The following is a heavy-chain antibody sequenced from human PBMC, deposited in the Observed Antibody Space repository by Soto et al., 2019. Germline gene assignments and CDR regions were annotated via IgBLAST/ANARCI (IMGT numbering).Heavy chain of an antibody. J-gene: IGHJ6*02. CDR2: ISYDGSNK. CDR3: AKALKARIAARPYYYYYGMDV. Sequence: XGALRLSCAASGFTFSSYGMHWVRKAPGKGLDWVAVISYDGSNKYYADSVKGRFTISRDNSKNTLYLQMNSLRAEDTAVYYCAKALKARIAARPYYYYYGMDVWGQGHTVTVSS. V-gene: IGHV3-30*18. CDR1: GFTFSSYG. D-gene: IGHD6-6*01.